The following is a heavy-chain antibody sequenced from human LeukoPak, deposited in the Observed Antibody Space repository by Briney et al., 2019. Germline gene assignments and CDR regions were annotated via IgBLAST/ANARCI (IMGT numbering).Heavy chain of an antibody. V-gene: IGHV4-30-4*01. J-gene: IGHJ4*02. CDR3: AREFDLVGYSSGWSYFDY. Sequence: SQTLSLTCTVSGGSISSGDYYWSWIRQPPGKGLEWIGYIYYSGSTYYNPSLKSRVTISVDTSKNQFSLKLSSVTAADTAVYYCAREFDLVGYSSGWSYFDYWGQGTLVTVSS. CDR1: GGSISSGDYY. D-gene: IGHD6-19*01. CDR2: IYYSGST.